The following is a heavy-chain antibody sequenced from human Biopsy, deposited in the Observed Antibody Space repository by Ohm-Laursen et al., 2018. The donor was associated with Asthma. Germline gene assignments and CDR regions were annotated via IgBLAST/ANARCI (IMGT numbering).Heavy chain of an antibody. J-gene: IGHJ6*02. Sequence: SVKVSCKASGDSFSNYAISWVRQAPGQGLEWMGGLIPVLGTPDHAQMFEGRVTITADEPTSTAYMELSSLSSEDTAVYYCARGYSGSDRIVYYYSGLEVWGQGTTVTV. CDR1: GDSFSNYA. V-gene: IGHV1-69*13. D-gene: IGHD5-12*01. CDR3: ARGYSGSDRIVYYYSGLEV. CDR2: LIPVLGTP.